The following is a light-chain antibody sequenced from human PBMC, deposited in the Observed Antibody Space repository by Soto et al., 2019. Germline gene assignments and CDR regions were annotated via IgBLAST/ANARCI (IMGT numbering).Light chain of an antibody. J-gene: IGKJ1*01. CDR1: QSVSSNY. Sequence: EIVLTQSPGTLSLSPGERATLSCRASQSVSSNYLAWYQQKPGQAPRFLIYGASSRASGIPDRFSGSGSGTDFTLTTSSLEPEDFSVYYCHQYGSLPPGTCGQGTKVEIK. V-gene: IGKV3-20*01. CDR2: GAS. CDR3: HQYGSLPPGT.